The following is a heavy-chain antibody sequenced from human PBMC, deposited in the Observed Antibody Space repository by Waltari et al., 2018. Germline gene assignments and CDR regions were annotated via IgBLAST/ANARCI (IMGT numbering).Heavy chain of an antibody. Sequence: EGQLVQSGVGFVQPGGSLRVTCTASRFDFGAYSLNWVRQAPGKALEWVSYIATYSDTFYGDSVKGRFTTSRDNANNLLYLEMKSLREEDSGIYYCVRDHNWAFDLWGPGTMVTVSS. CDR1: RFDFGAYS. D-gene: IGHD1-1*01. V-gene: IGHV3-48*02. CDR3: VRDHNWAFDL. J-gene: IGHJ3*01. CDR2: IATYSDT.